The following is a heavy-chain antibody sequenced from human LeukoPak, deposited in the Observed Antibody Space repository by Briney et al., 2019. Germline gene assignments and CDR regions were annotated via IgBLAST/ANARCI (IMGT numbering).Heavy chain of an antibody. V-gene: IGHV1-2*02. D-gene: IGHD6-19*01. Sequence: ASVTVSFTASGYTFTGYYIHWVRQAPGQGLQWMGWINPNSGFAHYPQNFQGRLTMTRDTSISTVYMELSRLRSDDTAVYYCARGQQWLEAFDYWGLGTLVTVSS. CDR3: ARGQQWLEAFDY. J-gene: IGHJ4*02. CDR2: INPNSGFA. CDR1: GYTFTGYY.